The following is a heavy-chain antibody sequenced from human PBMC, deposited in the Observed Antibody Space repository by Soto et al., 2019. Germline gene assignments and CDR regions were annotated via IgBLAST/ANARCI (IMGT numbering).Heavy chain of an antibody. CDR1: GDSISSGTYY. Sequence: SETLSLTCTVSGDSISSGTYYWDWVRQPPGEGLEWIGSIYYSWTTSYNPSLESRVTMSLDTSNNQFFLNLTSVTAADTAVYYCASHILVNKDAFDVWGQGKLVTVSS. CDR2: IYYSWTT. J-gene: IGHJ3*01. CDR3: ASHILVNKDAFDV. V-gene: IGHV4-39*01. D-gene: IGHD2-15*01.